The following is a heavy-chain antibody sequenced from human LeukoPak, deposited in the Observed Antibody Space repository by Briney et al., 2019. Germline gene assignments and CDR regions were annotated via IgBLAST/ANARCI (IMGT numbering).Heavy chain of an antibody. CDR1: GGTFSSYA. J-gene: IGHJ3*02. Sequence: AASVKVSCKASGGTFSSYAISWVRQAPGQGLEWMGGIIHIFGTANYAHKFQGGVTITTDGSTSTAYMEVSSLRPEDTAVYYCAGGRVSVNAFDIWGQGTMVTVSS. CDR2: IIHIFGTA. D-gene: IGHD4-17*01. CDR3: AGGRVSVNAFDI. V-gene: IGHV1-69*05.